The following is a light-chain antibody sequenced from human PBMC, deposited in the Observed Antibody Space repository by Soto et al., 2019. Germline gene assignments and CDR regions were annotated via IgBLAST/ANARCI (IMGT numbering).Light chain of an antibody. CDR1: SSNIGAGYD. Sequence: QSALTQPPSVSGAPGQRVTISCTGRSSNIGAGYDVHWYQQLPGTAPKLLIYGNSNRPSGVPDLFSGSKSGTSASLAITGLQAEDEADYYCQSYDSSLSGSGVFGTGTKVTVL. J-gene: IGLJ1*01. CDR2: GNS. CDR3: QSYDSSLSGSGV. V-gene: IGLV1-40*01.